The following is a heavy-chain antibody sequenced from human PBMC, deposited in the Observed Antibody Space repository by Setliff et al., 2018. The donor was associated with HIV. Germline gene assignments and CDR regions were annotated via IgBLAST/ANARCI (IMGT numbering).Heavy chain of an antibody. J-gene: IGHJ4*02. CDR2: INHSANT. CDR3: ARQPLYNDYDWRSYYFDY. D-gene: IGHD5-12*01. V-gene: IGHV4-34*01. Sequence: PSETLSLTCAVYGGSFSGNYWNWIRQPPGKGLEWIGEINHSANTNYSPPLKSRVTISIDTSKNQFSLKLRSVTAADTAVYYCARQPLYNDYDWRSYYFDYWGQGSLVTVSS. CDR1: GGSFSGNY.